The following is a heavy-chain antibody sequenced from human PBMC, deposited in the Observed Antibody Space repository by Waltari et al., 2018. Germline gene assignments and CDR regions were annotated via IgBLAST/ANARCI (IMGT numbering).Heavy chain of an antibody. CDR3: AKMAAKVGAHDAFDS. CDR2: IYDNGKT. V-gene: IGHV4-4*07. CDR1: GGSDNSYY. D-gene: IGHD1-26*01. Sequence: QVQLQESGPGLIKPSETLSLTCTVSGGSDNSYYWSWIRQPAGKGLAWIGRIYDNGKTTHIPSLKPRLTTPAAIPKNQSTLSLTFVTAADTAVYYCAKMAAKVGAHDAFDSWGQAPMVTVSS. J-gene: IGHJ3*02.